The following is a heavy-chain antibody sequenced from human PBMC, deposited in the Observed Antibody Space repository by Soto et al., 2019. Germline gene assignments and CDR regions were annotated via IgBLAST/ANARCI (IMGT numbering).Heavy chain of an antibody. Sequence: QVHLIQSGAEVKKPGASVKVSCKVSGYTLTELSMHWVRQAPGKGLEWMGGFDPEDGKTNSAQKFQGRVTVTEDTSTDTAYMELSSLRSEDTAVYYCVAGGKRWLRSAFDYWGQGTLVTVSS. V-gene: IGHV1-24*01. CDR3: VAGGKRWLRSAFDY. CDR2: FDPEDGKT. J-gene: IGHJ4*02. CDR1: GYTLTELS. D-gene: IGHD5-12*01.